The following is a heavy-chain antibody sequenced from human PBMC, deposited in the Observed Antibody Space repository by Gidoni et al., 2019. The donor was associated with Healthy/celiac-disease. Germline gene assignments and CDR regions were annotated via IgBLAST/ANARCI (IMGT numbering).Heavy chain of an antibody. CDR2: INWNVGST. J-gene: IGHJ4*02. CDR3: ARDRSSGSSGWSVLDY. D-gene: IGHD6-19*01. V-gene: IGHV3-20*04. CDR1: GFTFAECG. Sequence: EVQLVESGGGVVRPGGSLRLSCAASGFTFAECGMSWVRQPPGKGLVWVSGINWNVGSTGYADSVKGRFTISRDNAKNSLYLQMNSLRAEDTALYYCARDRSSGSSGWSVLDYWGQGTLVTVS.